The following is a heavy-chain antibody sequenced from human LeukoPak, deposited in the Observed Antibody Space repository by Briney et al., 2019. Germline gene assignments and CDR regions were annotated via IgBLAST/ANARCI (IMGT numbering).Heavy chain of an antibody. V-gene: IGHV4-34*01. CDR1: SGSFSGYY. CDR2: INHTGST. D-gene: IGHD6-19*01. Sequence: SETLSLTCAVYSGSFSGYYWSWIRQPPGKGLEWIGEINHTGSTNYNPSLKSRVTISEDTSKNQFSLKLSSVTAADTAVYYCAANSSGHLYFDYWGQGTLVTVSS. J-gene: IGHJ4*02. CDR3: AANSSGHLYFDY.